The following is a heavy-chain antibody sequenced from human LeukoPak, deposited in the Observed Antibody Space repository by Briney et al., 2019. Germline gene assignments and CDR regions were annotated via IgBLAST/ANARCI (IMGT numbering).Heavy chain of an antibody. D-gene: IGHD6-13*01. Sequence: SETLSLTCTVSGGSISSYYWSWIRQPPGKGLEWIGYTYYSGSTNYNPSLKSRVTISVDTSKNQFSLKLSSVTAADTAVYYCARDRAAAGANWFDPWGQGTLVTVSS. CDR3: ARDRAAAGANWFDP. J-gene: IGHJ5*02. CDR2: TYYSGST. V-gene: IGHV4-59*01. CDR1: GGSISSYY.